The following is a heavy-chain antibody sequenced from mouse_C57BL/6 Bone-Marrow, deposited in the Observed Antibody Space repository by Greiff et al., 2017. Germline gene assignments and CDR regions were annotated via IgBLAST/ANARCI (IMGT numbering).Heavy chain of an antibody. CDR3: TPFCDGSGYGYFDV. V-gene: IGHV14-4*01. J-gene: IGHJ1*03. D-gene: IGHD1-1*01. CDR2: IDPENGDT. Sequence: VHVKQSGAELVRPGASVKLSCTASGFNIKDDYMHWVKQRPEQGLEWIGWIDPENGDTEYASKFQGKATITADTSSNTAYLQLSSLTSEDTAVYYCTPFCDGSGYGYFDVWGTGTAVTVSS. CDR1: GFNIKDDY.